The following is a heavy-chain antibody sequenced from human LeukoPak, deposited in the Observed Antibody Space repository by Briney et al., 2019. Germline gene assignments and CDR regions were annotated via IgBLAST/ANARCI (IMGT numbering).Heavy chain of an antibody. J-gene: IGHJ4*02. CDR2: ISPDGTVT. V-gene: IGHV3-74*01. D-gene: IGHD1-1*01. Sequence: GGSLRLSCAASGFPFSRDSMHWVRQSPGNGLVWLSRISPDGTVTNYADSVKGRFTISRDNAENTLYLHMNSLRDEDTAVYYCASDVAYKFDYWGQGTLVTFSS. CDR1: GFPFSRDS. CDR3: ASDVAYKFDY.